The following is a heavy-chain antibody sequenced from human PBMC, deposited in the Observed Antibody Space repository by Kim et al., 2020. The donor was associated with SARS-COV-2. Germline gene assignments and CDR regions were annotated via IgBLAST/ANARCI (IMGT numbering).Heavy chain of an antibody. V-gene: IGHV4-34*01. CDR2: INHSGST. CDR1: GGSFSGYY. CDR3: ARAFRYYSMN. D-gene: IGHD3-10*01. J-gene: IGHJ4*02. Sequence: SETLSLTCAVYGGSFSGYYWSWIRQPPGKGLEWIGEINHSGSTNYNPSLKSRVTISVDTSKTQFSLKLSSVTAADTAVYYCARAFRYYSMNWGQGTLVTVTA.